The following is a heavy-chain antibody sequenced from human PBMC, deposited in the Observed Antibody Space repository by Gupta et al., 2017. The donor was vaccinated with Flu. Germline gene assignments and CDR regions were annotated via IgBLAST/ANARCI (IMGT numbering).Heavy chain of an antibody. J-gene: IGHJ4*02. Sequence: QVQLVESGGGVVQPGRSLRLPCAASGFNCHGYGLTWMRLATGKGLGWVATISYDGSNKYYADSVEGRFSISRDGFKNTLFLQMNSLTAEDTAVYYCAKAIVVVSPTPYGFDFWGQGTLVTVSS. V-gene: IGHV3-30*18. D-gene: IGHD2-21*01. CDR2: ISYDGSNK. CDR3: AKAIVVVSPTPYGFDF. CDR1: GFNCHGYG.